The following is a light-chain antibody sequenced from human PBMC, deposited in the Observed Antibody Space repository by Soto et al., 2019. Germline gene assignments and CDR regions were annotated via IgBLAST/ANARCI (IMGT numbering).Light chain of an antibody. CDR3: QRYNSAPQT. Sequence: DIQMTQSPSSLSASVGDTVTITCRASQGIGDFLAWYQQKPGKVPKLLIYSASTLQSGVPSRFSGSGSGTDFTLTISSLQPEDVASYYCQRYNSAPQTFGQGTKVEIK. CDR1: QGIGDF. CDR2: SAS. V-gene: IGKV1-27*01. J-gene: IGKJ1*01.